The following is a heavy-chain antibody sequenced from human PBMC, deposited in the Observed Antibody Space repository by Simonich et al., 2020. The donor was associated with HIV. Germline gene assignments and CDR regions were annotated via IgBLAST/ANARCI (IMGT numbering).Heavy chain of an antibody. D-gene: IGHD2-15*01. J-gene: IGHJ6*02. CDR3: ARGGYCSGGSCYPLFSRYGMDV. CDR1: GGSFSGYY. Sequence: QVQLQQWGAGLLKPSETLSLTCAVYGGSFSGYYWSWIRQPQGKGMEWIGEINQSGSTNYNPSLQSRVTISVDTSKNQFSLKLSSVTAADTAVYYCARGGYCSGGSCYPLFSRYGMDVWGQGTTVTVSS. CDR2: INQSGST. V-gene: IGHV4-34*01.